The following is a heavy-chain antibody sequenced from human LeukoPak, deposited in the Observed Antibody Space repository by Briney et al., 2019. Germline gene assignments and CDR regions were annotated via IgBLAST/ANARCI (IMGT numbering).Heavy chain of an antibody. CDR3: AKGGAATMRDGYNYYYYYTEV. J-gene: IGHJ6*03. V-gene: IGHV3-23*01. CDR1: GITFSSHA. D-gene: IGHD5-24*01. Sequence: GGSLRLSCAASGITFSSHAMSWVRQAPGKGLEWVSLISGSGGHTYYGDSVKGRFTISRDNSTNRLYLQMNSLRPEDTAVYYCAKGGAATMRDGYNYYYYYTEVWGRGTTVTVSS. CDR2: ISGSGGHT.